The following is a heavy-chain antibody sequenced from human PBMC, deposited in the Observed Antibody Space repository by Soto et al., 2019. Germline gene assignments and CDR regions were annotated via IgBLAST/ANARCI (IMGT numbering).Heavy chain of an antibody. V-gene: IGHV3-53*04. Sequence: EVQLVESGGGLVQPGGSLRLSCAASGFTVSSNYMSWVRQAPGKGLEWVSVIYSGGSTYYADSVKGRFTISRHNSKNTLYLQMNSLRAEDTAVYYCARERYCSGGSCYEDAFDIWGQGTMVTVSS. CDR2: IYSGGST. D-gene: IGHD2-15*01. CDR3: ARERYCSGGSCYEDAFDI. CDR1: GFTVSSNY. J-gene: IGHJ3*02.